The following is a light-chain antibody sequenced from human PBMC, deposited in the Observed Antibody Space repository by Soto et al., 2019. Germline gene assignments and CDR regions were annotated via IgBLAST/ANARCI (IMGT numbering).Light chain of an antibody. Sequence: NFMLTQPHSVSESPGKTVTISCTRSSGSIASNSVQWYQQRPGSAPTTVIYEDNQRPSGVPDRFSGSIDSSSNSASLTISGLKTEDESDYYCQSYDSNNVVFGGGTKLTVL. V-gene: IGLV6-57*04. CDR2: EDN. J-gene: IGLJ2*01. CDR1: SGSIASNS. CDR3: QSYDSNNVV.